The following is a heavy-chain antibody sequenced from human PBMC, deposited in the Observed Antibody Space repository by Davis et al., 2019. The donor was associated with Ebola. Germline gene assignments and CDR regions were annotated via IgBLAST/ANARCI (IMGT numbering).Heavy chain of an antibody. CDR1: GFTFSSYW. CDR3: AVPNTTTKKHAFDM. V-gene: IGHV3-7*01. CDR2: IRQDGSGI. Sequence: GGSLRLSCAASGFTFSSYWMTWVRQAPGKGLEWVANIRQDGSGIYYVDSVKGRFTISRDNAKNSLYLQMNSLRAEDTAIYYCAVPNTTTKKHAFDMWGQGTMVAVST. D-gene: IGHD2-2*01. J-gene: IGHJ3*02.